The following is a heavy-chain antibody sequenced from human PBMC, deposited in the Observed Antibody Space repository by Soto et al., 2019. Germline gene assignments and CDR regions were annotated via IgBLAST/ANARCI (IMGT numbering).Heavy chain of an antibody. V-gene: IGHV3-23*01. Sequence: GGSMRLSCAASGLTFSSYAMSWVRKNPGKGLEWVSAISGSGGSTYYADSVKGRFTISRDNSKNTLYLQMNSLRAEDTAVYYCAKDKVTTVTGFDYWGQGTLVTVSS. CDR2: ISGSGGST. J-gene: IGHJ4*02. D-gene: IGHD4-17*01. CDR1: GLTFSSYA. CDR3: AKDKVTTVTGFDY.